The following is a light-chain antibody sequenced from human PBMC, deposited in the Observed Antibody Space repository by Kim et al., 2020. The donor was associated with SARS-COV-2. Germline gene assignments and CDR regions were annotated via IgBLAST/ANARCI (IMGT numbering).Light chain of an antibody. CDR2: GKN. J-gene: IGLJ2*01. CDR3: NSRDNNDNVL. Sequence: SYELTQDPAVSVALGQTVRITCPGDSLRSYYTTWYQQKPGQAPIVVVSGKNNRPSGIPDRLSGSSSGNTASLTITGTQAGDEADYYCNSRDNNDNVLFGG. V-gene: IGLV3-19*01. CDR1: SLRSYY.